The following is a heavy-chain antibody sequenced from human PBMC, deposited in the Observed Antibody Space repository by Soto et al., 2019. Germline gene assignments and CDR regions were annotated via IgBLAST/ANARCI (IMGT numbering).Heavy chain of an antibody. J-gene: IGHJ4*02. CDR1: GFTFSNFA. Sequence: EVQLSQSGGGLVQPGGSLRLSCAASGFTFSNFAMRWVRQAPGKGLEWVSDISGSGGSTYYAESVKGRFTISRDNPKNTLFLQMNSLRVEDTAVYYCAKDIVAVGGYETFDFWGQGTMVTVSS. V-gene: IGHV3-23*01. CDR2: ISGSGGST. D-gene: IGHD5-12*01. CDR3: AKDIVAVGGYETFDF.